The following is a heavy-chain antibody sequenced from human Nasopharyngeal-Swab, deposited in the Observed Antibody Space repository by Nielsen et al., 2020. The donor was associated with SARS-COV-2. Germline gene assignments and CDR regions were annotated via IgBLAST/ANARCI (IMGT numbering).Heavy chain of an antibody. CDR2: ISGSGGST. J-gene: IGHJ6*02. Sequence: GESLKISCAASGFTFSSYAMSWVRQAPGKGLEWVSVISGSGGSTYYADSVKGRFTISRDNSKNTLYLQMNSLRAEDTAVYYCANEPADYYYGMDVWGQGTTVTVSS. CDR1: GFTFSSYA. V-gene: IGHV3-23*01. CDR3: ANEPADYYYGMDV. D-gene: IGHD6-13*01.